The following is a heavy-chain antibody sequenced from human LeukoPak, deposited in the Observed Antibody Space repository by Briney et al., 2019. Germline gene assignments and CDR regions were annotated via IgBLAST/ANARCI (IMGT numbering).Heavy chain of an antibody. CDR3: AAHIYGSGSPYNWFDP. CDR1: GYTFTSYG. J-gene: IGHJ5*02. D-gene: IGHD3-10*01. Sequence: ASVKVSCKASGYTFTSYGISWVRQAPGQGLEWMGWISAYNGNTNYAQKLQGRVTMTTDTSTSTAYMELRSLRSDDTAVYYCAAHIYGSGSPYNWFDPWGQGTLVTVSS. CDR2: ISAYNGNT. V-gene: IGHV1-18*01.